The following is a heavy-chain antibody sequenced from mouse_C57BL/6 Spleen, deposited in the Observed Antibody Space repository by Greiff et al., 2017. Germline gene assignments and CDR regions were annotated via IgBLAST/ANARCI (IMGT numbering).Heavy chain of an antibody. V-gene: IGHV5-17*01. CDR2: ISSGSSTI. CDR3: ARDLDWYFDV. CDR1: GFTFSDYG. Sequence: EVQRVESGGGLVKPGGSLKLSCAASGFTFSDYGMHWVRPAPEKGLEWVAYISSGSSTIYYADTVKGRFTISRDNAKNTLFLQMTSLRSEDTAMYYCARDLDWYFDVWGTGTPVTVSS. J-gene: IGHJ1*03.